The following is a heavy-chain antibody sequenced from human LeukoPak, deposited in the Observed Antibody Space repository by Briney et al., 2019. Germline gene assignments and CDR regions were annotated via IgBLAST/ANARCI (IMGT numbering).Heavy chain of an antibody. D-gene: IGHD3-22*01. J-gene: IGHJ4*02. V-gene: IGHV1-69*13. CDR2: IIPIFGTA. Sequence: ASVKVSCKASGGTFSSYAISWVRQAPGQGLEWMGGIIPIFGTANYAQKFQGRVTITADESTSTAHMELSSLRSEDTAVYYCARDYRVGDSSGPPIYWGQGTLVTVSS. CDR3: ARDYRVGDSSGPPIY. CDR1: GGTFSSYA.